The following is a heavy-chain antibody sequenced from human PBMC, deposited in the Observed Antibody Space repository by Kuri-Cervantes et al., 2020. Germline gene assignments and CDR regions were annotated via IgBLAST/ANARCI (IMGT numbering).Heavy chain of an antibody. V-gene: IGHV3-33*01. CDR3: ARGYSGSLNYFDY. Sequence: GESLRLSCAASGFTFSSYGMHWVRQAPGKGLEWVAVIWYDGSNKYYADSVKGRFTISRDNSKNTLYLQMNSLRAEDTAVYYCARGYSGSLNYFDYWGQGTLVTVSS. CDR2: IWYDGSNK. J-gene: IGHJ4*02. CDR1: GFTFSSYG. D-gene: IGHD1-26*01.